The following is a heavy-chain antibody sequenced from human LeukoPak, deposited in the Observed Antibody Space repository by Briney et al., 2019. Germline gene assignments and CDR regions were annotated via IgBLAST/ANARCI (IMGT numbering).Heavy chain of an antibody. CDR1: GYTFSRND. D-gene: IGHD2-2*01. CDR3: ARGIDQGVDY. J-gene: IGHJ4*02. V-gene: IGHV1-8*01. Sequence: VSVKVSCKASGYTFSRNDINWFRQASGQGLEWMGWMSPSRDNTGYAQKFQGRVAMTRDISTSTAYMDLSSLIFEDTAVYYCARGIDQGVDYWGQGTLVTVSS. CDR2: MSPSRDNT.